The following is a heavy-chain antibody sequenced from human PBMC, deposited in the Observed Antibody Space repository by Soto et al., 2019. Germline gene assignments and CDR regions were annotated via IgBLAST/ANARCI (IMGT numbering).Heavy chain of an antibody. Sequence: GGSLRPPGAVPGFTLSDHYIDWVGQAPGKGLEWVGPSSNNAQGYSTSYASSKKGISTTSKDESKTSLYLKMSSLKADDAAFYYGVSATYFSDSGCYAGCFDYWGQGTLVTVSS. D-gene: IGHD3-22*01. J-gene: IGHJ4*02. CDR1: GFTLSDHY. CDR2: SSNNAQGYST. CDR3: VSATYFSDSGCYAGCFDY. V-gene: IGHV3-72*01.